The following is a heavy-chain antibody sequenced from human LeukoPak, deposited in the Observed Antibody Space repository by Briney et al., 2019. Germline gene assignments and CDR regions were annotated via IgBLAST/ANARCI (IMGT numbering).Heavy chain of an antibody. CDR1: NDSINNYY. Sequence: SETLSLTCTVSNDSINNYYWSWIRQPPGKGLEWIGYIYYSGSTNYNPSLQSRVTMSVDTSKNQFSLRLSSVTAADTAVYYCARGLRFMEFLLYPGAFDVWGQGTMVTVSS. J-gene: IGHJ3*01. V-gene: IGHV4-59*01. CDR2: IYYSGST. D-gene: IGHD3-3*01. CDR3: ARGLRFMEFLLYPGAFDV.